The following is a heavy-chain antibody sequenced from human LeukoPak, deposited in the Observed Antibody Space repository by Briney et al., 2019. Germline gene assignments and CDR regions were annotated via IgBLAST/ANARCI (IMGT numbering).Heavy chain of an antibody. V-gene: IGHV3-23*01. Sequence: GGSLRLSCAASGFTFSSYAMSWVRQAPGKGLEWVSAISGSGGSTYYADSVKGRFTISRDNSKNTLYLQMNSLRAEDMAVYYCAKATQQLVRKLYFDYWGQGTLVTVSS. CDR2: ISGSGGST. J-gene: IGHJ4*02. D-gene: IGHD6-13*01. CDR3: AKATQQLVRKLYFDY. CDR1: GFTFSSYA.